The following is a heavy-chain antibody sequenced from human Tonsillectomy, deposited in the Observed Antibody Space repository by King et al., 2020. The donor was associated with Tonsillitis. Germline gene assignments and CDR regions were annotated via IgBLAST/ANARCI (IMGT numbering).Heavy chain of an antibody. D-gene: IGHD3-3*01. CDR2: IYYSGST. CDR3: ARHVGELLRILEWLLPNFFDY. CDR1: GGSISSSSYY. Sequence: LQLQESGPGLVKPSETLSLTCTVSGGSISSSSYYWGWIRQPPGKGLEWIGSIYYSGSTYYNPSLKSRVTISVDTSKNQFSLKLSSVTAADTAVYYCARHVGELLRILEWLLPNFFDYWGQGTLVTVS. V-gene: IGHV4-39*01. J-gene: IGHJ4*02.